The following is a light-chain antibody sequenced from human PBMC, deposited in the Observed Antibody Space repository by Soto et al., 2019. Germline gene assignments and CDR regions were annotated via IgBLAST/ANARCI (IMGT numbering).Light chain of an antibody. CDR3: KSYAGSNTYV. CDR2: EVV. Sequence: QPPSASGSPGQSVTISCTGNKNDIGVYDFVSWYQHHPGKAPRLIIYEVVQRPSGVPDRFSGSKSGNTASLTVSGLQAADEADYFCKSYAGSNTYVFGSGTKVTVL. V-gene: IGLV2-8*01. J-gene: IGLJ1*01. CDR1: KNDIGVYDF.